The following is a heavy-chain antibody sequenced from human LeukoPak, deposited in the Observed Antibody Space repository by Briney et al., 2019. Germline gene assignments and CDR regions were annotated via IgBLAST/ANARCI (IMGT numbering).Heavy chain of an antibody. CDR3: AREVSRLLWFGESIGHFDY. CDR1: GGSISSGDYY. CDR2: IYYSGST. Sequence: SETLSLTCTVSGGSISSGDYYWSWIRQPPGKGLEWIGYIYYSGSTYYNPSLKSRVTISVDTSKNQFSLKLSSVTAADTAVYYCAREVSRLLWFGESIGHFDYWGQGTLVTVSS. V-gene: IGHV4-30-4*01. J-gene: IGHJ4*02. D-gene: IGHD3-10*01.